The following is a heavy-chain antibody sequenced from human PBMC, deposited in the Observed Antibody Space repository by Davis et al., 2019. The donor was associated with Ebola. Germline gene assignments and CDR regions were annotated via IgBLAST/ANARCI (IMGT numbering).Heavy chain of an antibody. D-gene: IGHD3-22*01. CDR1: GFTFSSYA. CDR2: ISGSGGST. CDR3: AKSAYYYDSSGYYGVCLDY. Sequence: PGGSLRLSCAASGFTFSSYAMSWVRQAPGKGLEWVSAISGSGGSTYYADSVKGRFTISRDNSKNTLYLQMNSLRAEDTAVYYCAKSAYYYDSSGYYGVCLDYWGQGTLVTVSS. J-gene: IGHJ4*02. V-gene: IGHV3-23*01.